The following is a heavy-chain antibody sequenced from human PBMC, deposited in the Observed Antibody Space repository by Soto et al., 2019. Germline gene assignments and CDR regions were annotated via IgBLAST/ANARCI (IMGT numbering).Heavy chain of an antibody. V-gene: IGHV1-2*04. D-gene: IGHD3-16*02. J-gene: IGHJ6*02. CDR1: GYTFTGYY. CDR2: INPNSGGT. CDR3: ARSKLYDYVWGSYRNGYYYYGMDV. Sequence: QVQLVQSGAEVKKPGASVKVSCKASGYTFTGYYMHWVRQAPGQGLEWMGWINPNSGGTNYAQKFQGWVTMTRDTSISTAYMELSRLRSDDTAVYYCARSKLYDYVWGSYRNGYYYYGMDVWGQGTTVTVSS.